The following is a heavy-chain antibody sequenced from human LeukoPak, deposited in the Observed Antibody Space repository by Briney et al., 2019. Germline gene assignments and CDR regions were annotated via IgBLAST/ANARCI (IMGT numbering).Heavy chain of an antibody. J-gene: IGHJ1*01. D-gene: IGHD3-3*01. CDR2: INPNSGGT. CDR1: GYTFTGYY. Sequence: ASVKVSCKASGYTFTGYYMHWVRQAPGQGLEWMGWINPNSGGTNYAQKFQGRVTMTRDTSISTAYMELSRLRSDDTAVYYCARDRYYDFWSGPSVHWGQGTLVTVSS. CDR3: ARDRYYDFWSGPSVH. V-gene: IGHV1-2*02.